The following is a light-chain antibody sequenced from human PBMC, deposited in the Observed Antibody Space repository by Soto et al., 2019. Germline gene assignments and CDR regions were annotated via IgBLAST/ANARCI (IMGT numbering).Light chain of an antibody. J-gene: IGLJ1*01. Sequence: QSALTQPASVSGSPGQSITISCTVTSSDVGNYKYVSWYQQHPGKAPKLMIYEVSNRPSGVSNRLSGSKSGNTASLTISGLQAEDETDYYCFSYTSSGTYVFGTGTKVTVL. CDR2: EVS. V-gene: IGLV2-14*01. CDR1: SSDVGNYKY. CDR3: FSYTSSGTYV.